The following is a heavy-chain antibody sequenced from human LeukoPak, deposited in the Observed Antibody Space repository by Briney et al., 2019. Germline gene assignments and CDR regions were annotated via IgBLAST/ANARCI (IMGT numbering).Heavy chain of an antibody. Sequence: GGSLRLSCAASAFAFSSNGMHCFRQAPPQGLEWVAVIRYNGSNKYYADSLKGRVTISRDNSKSTIYLQMNSLRAEDTGVYYCAKTYYDCWSGYYTDDYYGMDVWGQGATVTVSS. CDR1: AFAFSSNG. V-gene: IGHV3-33*06. CDR2: IRYNGSNK. J-gene: IGHJ6*02. CDR3: AKTYYDCWSGYYTDDYYGMDV. D-gene: IGHD3-3*01.